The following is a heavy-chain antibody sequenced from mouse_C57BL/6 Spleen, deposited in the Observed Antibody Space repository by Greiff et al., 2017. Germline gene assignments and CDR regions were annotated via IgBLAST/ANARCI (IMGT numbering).Heavy chain of an antibody. CDR2: IDPSDSAT. D-gene: IGHD2-4*01. Sequence: QVQLQQPGAELVRPGSSVKLSCKASGYTFTSYWMHWVKQRPIQGLEWIGNIDPSDSATHYNQKFKDKATLTVDKSSSTAYMQLSSLTSEDSAVYYCARDFYDYDEFAYWGQGTLVTVSA. J-gene: IGHJ3*01. V-gene: IGHV1-52*01. CDR3: ARDFYDYDEFAY. CDR1: GYTFTSYW.